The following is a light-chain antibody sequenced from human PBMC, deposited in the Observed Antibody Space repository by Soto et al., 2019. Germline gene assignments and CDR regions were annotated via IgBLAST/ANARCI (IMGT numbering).Light chain of an antibody. J-gene: IGLJ1*01. V-gene: IGLV2-14*01. CDR2: DVT. Sequence: QSVLTQPASVSGSPGQSITISCTGTSSDVGGYIYVSWYQQHPGKAPKLMIYDVTSRPSGVSYRFSGSKSGNTASLTISGLQAEDEADYYCSSHKTSSSYGFGTGTKVTV. CDR1: SSDVGGYIY. CDR3: SSHKTSSSYG.